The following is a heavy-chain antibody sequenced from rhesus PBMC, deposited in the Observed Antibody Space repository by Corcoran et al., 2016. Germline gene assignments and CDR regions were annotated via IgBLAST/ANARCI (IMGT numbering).Heavy chain of an antibody. D-gene: IGHD3-34*01. CDR1: GFSLTTGGMG. CDR2: IYLDDSK. Sequence: QVTLKESGPALVKPTQTLTLTCIFSGFSLTTGGMGVGWIRQPPGKALEWLASIYLDDSKYYPTSLKTRLTISKGTAKNQVVLTMTNMDLVDTATYYCARITGVLIKGDVWGAGVLVTVSS. J-gene: IGHJ5-1*01. V-gene: IGHV2S1*01. CDR3: ARITGVLIKGDV.